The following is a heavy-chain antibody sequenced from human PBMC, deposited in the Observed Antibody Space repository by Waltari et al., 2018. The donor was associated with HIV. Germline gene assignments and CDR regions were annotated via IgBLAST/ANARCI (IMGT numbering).Heavy chain of an antibody. V-gene: IGHV3-64D*06. Sequence: EVQLVESGGGLVQPGGSLRLSCSASGFTFSSYAMHWVRQAPGKGLEYVSAISSNGGSTYYADSVKGRFTISRDNSKNTLYLQMSSLRAEDTAVYYCVKQRRGLAAAGTGWGQGTLVTVSS. CDR3: VKQRRGLAAAGTG. D-gene: IGHD6-13*01. CDR2: ISSNGGST. J-gene: IGHJ4*02. CDR1: GFTFSSYA.